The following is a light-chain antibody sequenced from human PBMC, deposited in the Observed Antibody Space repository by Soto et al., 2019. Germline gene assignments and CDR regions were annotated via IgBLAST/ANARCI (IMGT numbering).Light chain of an antibody. CDR2: DTT. V-gene: IGLV7-46*01. CDR3: LLSYNGPYV. J-gene: IGLJ1*01. CDR1: TGADTNGHY. Sequence: QAVVTQESSLTVSPGGTVTLTCASSTGADTNGHYPSWFQQKPGQAPRTLIYDTTNRHSWTPARFSGSLLGGKAALTLSGAHPEDEAEYYCLLSYNGPYVFGTGTKVTVL.